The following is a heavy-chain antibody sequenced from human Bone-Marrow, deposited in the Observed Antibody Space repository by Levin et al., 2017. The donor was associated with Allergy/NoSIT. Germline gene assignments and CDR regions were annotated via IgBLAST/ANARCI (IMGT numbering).Heavy chain of an antibody. V-gene: IGHV1-18*04. Sequence: ASVKVSCKTSGYSFTSYGVSWVRQAPGQGLEWMGWISPYTGNTFYSEKFQGRVTMTTDTPTRTASMELRSLRSGDTAVYYCARLLGYCTSTTCQGIGVGGMDVWGQGTTVSV. CDR2: ISPYTGNT. J-gene: IGHJ6*02. CDR1: GYSFTSYG. CDR3: ARLLGYCTSTTCQGIGVGGMDV. D-gene: IGHD2-2*01.